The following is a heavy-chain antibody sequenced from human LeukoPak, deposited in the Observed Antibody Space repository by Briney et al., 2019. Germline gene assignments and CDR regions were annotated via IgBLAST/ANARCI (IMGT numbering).Heavy chain of an antibody. CDR1: GYTFTGYY. D-gene: IGHD2-2*01. CDR2: INPNSGGT. J-gene: IGHJ6*02. V-gene: IGHV1-2*04. CDR3: ARAEEVVPAALYYYYYGMDV. Sequence: ASVKVSCKASGYTFTGYYMHWVRQAPGQGLEWMGWINPNSGGTNYAQKFQGWVTMTRDTSISTAYMELSRLRSDDTAVYYCARAEEVVPAALYYYYYGMDVWGQGTTVTVSS.